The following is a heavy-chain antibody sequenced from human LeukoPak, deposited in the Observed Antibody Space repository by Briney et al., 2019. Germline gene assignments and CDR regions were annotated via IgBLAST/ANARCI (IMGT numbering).Heavy chain of an antibody. V-gene: IGHV3-7*01. CDR1: GFTFSSYW. J-gene: IGHJ4*02. CDR2: IKQDGSEK. D-gene: IGHD6-13*01. CDR3: GREGAAAEGYYFDY. Sequence: GGSLRLSCAASGFTFSSYWMSWVRQAPGKGLEWVANIKQDGSEKYYVDSVKGRFTISRDNAKNSLYLQMNSLRAEDTAVYYCGREGAAAEGYYFDYWGQGTLVTVSS.